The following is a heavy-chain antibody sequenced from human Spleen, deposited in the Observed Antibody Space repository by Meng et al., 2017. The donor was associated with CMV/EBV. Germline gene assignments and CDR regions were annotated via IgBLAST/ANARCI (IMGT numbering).Heavy chain of an antibody. D-gene: IGHD6-6*01. CDR2: IIPIFGTA. Sequence: SVKVSCKASGYTFTSYDINWVRQAPGQGLEWMGGIIPIFGTANYAQKFQGRVTITTDESTSTAYMELSSLRSEDTAVYYCASPVIAARRPTNYYDMDVWGQGTTVTVSS. J-gene: IGHJ6*02. CDR3: ASPVIAARRPTNYYDMDV. V-gene: IGHV1-69*05. CDR1: GYTFTSYD.